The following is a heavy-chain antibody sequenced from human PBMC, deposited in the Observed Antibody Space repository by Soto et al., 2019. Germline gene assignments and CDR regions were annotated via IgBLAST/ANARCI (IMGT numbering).Heavy chain of an antibody. J-gene: IGHJ6*02. CDR2: INHNCGGT. D-gene: IGHD5-12*01. Sequence: APVKVSCKASGYSFTGYYMHRVRQAPGHGLEWLGWINHNCGGTNYAQKFQGRVTMTSDTSISTAYMELSGLRSDDTAVYYCARDPNGSRGYSGYYLFHHFYGMDVWGRVTTGADSS. CDR1: GYSFTGYY. V-gene: IGHV1-2*02. CDR3: ARDPNGSRGYSGYYLFHHFYGMDV.